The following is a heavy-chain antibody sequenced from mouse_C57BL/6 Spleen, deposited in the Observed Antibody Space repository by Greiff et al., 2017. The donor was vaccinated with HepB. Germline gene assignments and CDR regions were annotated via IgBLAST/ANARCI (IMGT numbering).Heavy chain of an antibody. CDR3: ARHPKGYFDY. V-gene: IGHV5-6*01. J-gene: IGHJ2*01. CDR1: GFTFSSYG. Sequence: EVHLVESGGDLVKPGGSLKLSCAASGFTFSSYGMSWVRQTPDKRLEWVATISSVGSYTYYPDSVKGRFTISRDNAKNTLYLQMSSLKSEDTAMYYCARHPKGYFDYWGQGTTLTVSS. CDR2: ISSVGSYT.